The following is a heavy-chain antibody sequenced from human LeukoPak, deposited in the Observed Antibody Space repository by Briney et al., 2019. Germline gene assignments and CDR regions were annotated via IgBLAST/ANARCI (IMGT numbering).Heavy chain of an antibody. Sequence: PGGSLRLSCAASGFTFSSYTMNWVRQAPGKGLEWVSSISSSSSYIYYADSVKGRFTISRDNAKNSLYLQMNSLRAEDTAVYYCARYSSGWYRFDYWGQGTLVTVSS. CDR2: ISSSSSYI. CDR3: ARYSSGWYRFDY. V-gene: IGHV3-21*01. CDR1: GFTFSSYT. J-gene: IGHJ4*02. D-gene: IGHD6-19*01.